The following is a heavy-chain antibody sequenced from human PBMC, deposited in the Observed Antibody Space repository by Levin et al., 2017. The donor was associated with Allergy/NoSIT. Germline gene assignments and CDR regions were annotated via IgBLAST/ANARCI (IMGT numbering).Heavy chain of an antibody. CDR3: ARTDYYYDSSGSDDAFDI. V-gene: IGHV3-66*01. J-gene: IGHJ3*02. D-gene: IGHD3-22*01. CDR1: GFTVSSNY. CDR2: IYSGGSA. Sequence: GASVKVSCAASGFTVSSNYMSWVRQAPGKGLEWVSVIYSGGSAYYADSVKGRFTISRDNSKSTLYLQMNSLRAEDTAVYYCARTDYYYDSSGSDDAFDIWGQGTMVTVSS.